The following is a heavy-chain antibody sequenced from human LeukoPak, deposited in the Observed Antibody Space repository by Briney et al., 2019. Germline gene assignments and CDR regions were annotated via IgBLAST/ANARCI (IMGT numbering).Heavy chain of an antibody. V-gene: IGHV1-18*01. J-gene: IGHJ4*02. CDR3: ARDSPTTLTYCSSTSCYPPYFDY. CDR1: VYTFTSYG. Sequence: GASVKVSCKSSVYTFTSYGISWVRQAPGQGLEWMGWISAYNGNTNYAQKLQGRVTMTTDTSTSTAYMELRSLRSDDTAVYYCARDSPTTLTYCSSTSCYPPYFDYWGQGTLVTVSS. D-gene: IGHD2-2*01. CDR2: ISAYNGNT.